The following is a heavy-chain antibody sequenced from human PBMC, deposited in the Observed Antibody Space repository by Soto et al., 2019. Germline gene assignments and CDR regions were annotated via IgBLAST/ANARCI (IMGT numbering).Heavy chain of an antibody. V-gene: IGHV1-69*12. CDR1: GGTFSSYA. CDR2: IIPIFGTA. Sequence: QVQLVQSGAEVKKPGSSVTVSCKASGGTFSSYAISWVRQAPGQGLEWMGGIIPIFGTANYAQKFQGRVTITADESTSTDDMELSSLRSEDTGVYYCARGAMVRGVINGMDVWGQGTTVTVSS. D-gene: IGHD3-10*01. J-gene: IGHJ6*02. CDR3: ARGAMVRGVINGMDV.